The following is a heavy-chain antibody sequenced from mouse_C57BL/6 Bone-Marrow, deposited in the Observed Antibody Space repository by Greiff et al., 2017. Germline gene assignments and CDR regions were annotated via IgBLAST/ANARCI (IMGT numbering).Heavy chain of an antibody. D-gene: IGHD2-2*01. CDR2: LHPSDSDT. CDR1: GYTFTSYW. Sequence: QVQLQQPGAELVKPGASVKVSCKASGYTFTSYWMHWVKQRPGQGLEWIGRLHPSDSDTNYNQKFKGKATLTVDKSSSTAYMQLSSLTSEDSAVYYCAIFGYYWYFDVWGTGTTVTVSS. V-gene: IGHV1-74*01. J-gene: IGHJ1*03. CDR3: AIFGYYWYFDV.